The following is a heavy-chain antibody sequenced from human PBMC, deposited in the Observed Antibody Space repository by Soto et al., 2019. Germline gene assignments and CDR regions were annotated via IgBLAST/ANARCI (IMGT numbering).Heavy chain of an antibody. Sequence: QVQLVESGGGVVHLGRSLRLSCAASGFSFSDYAMHWLRQAPGKGLEWVAAISYDGSGKYFADSVKGRFTISRDNSKSTLYLQMVSLRAEDAAVYYCANSALEVRHYWGQGTLVTVSS. J-gene: IGHJ4*02. V-gene: IGHV3-30-3*01. CDR3: ANSALEVRHY. CDR2: ISYDGSGK. CDR1: GFSFSDYA. D-gene: IGHD1-7*01.